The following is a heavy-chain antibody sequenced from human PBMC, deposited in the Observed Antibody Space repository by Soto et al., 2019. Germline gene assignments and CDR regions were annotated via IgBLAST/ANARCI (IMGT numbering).Heavy chain of an antibody. D-gene: IGHD3-22*01. CDR3: GRITLKTSVDTFDF. CDR1: GFTFSTYA. J-gene: IGHJ3*01. CDR2: VTFDGSNK. V-gene: IGHV3-30-3*01. Sequence: GGSLRLSCAASGFTFSTYALHWVRQAPGKGLEWVATVTFDGSNKYHADSVEGRFTISRDDSKDTLYLQLNSLRAEDTAVYYCGRITLKTSVDTFDFWGQGTMVTVSS.